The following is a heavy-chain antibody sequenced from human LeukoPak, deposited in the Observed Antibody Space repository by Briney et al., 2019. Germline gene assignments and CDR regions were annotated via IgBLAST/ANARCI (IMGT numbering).Heavy chain of an antibody. CDR2: VYNSGEK. D-gene: IGHD6-19*01. CDR1: GFTVSSTY. J-gene: IGHJ4*02. V-gene: IGHV3-53*01. CDR3: AGAYSSGWSHFDF. Sequence: PGGSLRLSCAASGFTVSSTYMSWVRQAPGKGLQWVSIVYNSGEKYYTDSVKGQFTISRDNSKNTLYLQMNSLRAEDTAVYYCAGAYSSGWSHFDFWGQGTLATVSS.